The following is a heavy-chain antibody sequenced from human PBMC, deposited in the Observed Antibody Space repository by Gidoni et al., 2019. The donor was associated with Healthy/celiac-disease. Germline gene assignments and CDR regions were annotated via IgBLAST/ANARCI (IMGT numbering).Heavy chain of an antibody. V-gene: IGHV4-59*01. D-gene: IGHD2-15*01. CDR2: IYYSGST. Sequence: QVQLQESGPGLVKPSETLSLTCTVSGGSISSYYWSWIRQPPGKGLEWIGYIYYSGSTNYNPSLKSRVTISVDTSKNQFSLKLSSVTAADTAVYYCAREGVRGGFDYWGQGTLVTVSS. CDR1: GGSISSYY. J-gene: IGHJ4*02. CDR3: AREGVRGGFDY.